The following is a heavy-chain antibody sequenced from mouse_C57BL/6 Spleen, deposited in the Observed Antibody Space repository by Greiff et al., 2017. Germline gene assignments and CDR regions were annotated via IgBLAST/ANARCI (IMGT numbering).Heavy chain of an antibody. CDR2: ISSGSSTI. Sequence: EVMLVESGGGLVKPGGSLKLSCAASGFTFSDYGMHWVRQAPEKGLEWVAYISSGSSTIYYADTVKGRFTISRDNAKNTLFLQMTSLRSEDTAMYYCAREWNYGSSPAWFAYWGQGTLVTVSA. CDR1: GFTFSDYG. CDR3: AREWNYGSSPAWFAY. J-gene: IGHJ3*01. V-gene: IGHV5-17*01. D-gene: IGHD1-1*01.